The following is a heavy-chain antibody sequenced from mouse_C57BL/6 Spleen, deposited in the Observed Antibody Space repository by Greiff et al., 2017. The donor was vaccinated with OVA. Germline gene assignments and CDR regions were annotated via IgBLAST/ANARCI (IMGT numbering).Heavy chain of an antibody. CDR1: GFTFSSYG. CDR3: ARQRGAYYSNYGGAWFAY. Sequence: VQLQQSGGDLVKPGGSLKLSCAASGFTFSSYGMSWVRQTPDKRLEWVATISSGGSYTYYPDSVKGRFTISRDNAKNTLYLQMSSLKSEDTAMYYCARQRGAYYSNYGGAWFAYWGQGTLVTVSA. D-gene: IGHD2-5*01. J-gene: IGHJ3*01. V-gene: IGHV5-6*01. CDR2: ISSGGSYT.